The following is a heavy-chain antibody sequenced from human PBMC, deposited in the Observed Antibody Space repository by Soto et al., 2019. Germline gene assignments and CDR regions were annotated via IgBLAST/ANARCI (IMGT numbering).Heavy chain of an antibody. CDR3: ARLAYSNYYRDAFDI. V-gene: IGHV5-51*01. D-gene: IGHD1-26*01. CDR2: IYPGDSDT. Sequence: GESLKISCKGSGYSFTSYWIGWVRQMPGKGLEWMGIIYPGDSDTRYSPSFQGQVTISADKSISTAYLQWSSLKASDTAMYYCARLAYSNYYRDAFDIWGQGTLVTVSS. J-gene: IGHJ3*02. CDR1: GYSFTSYW.